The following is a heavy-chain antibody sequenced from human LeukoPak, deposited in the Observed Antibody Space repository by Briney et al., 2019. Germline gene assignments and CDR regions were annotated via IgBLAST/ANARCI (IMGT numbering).Heavy chain of an antibody. D-gene: IGHD6-6*01. CDR2: IRYDGSNK. CDR1: GFTFSSYG. J-gene: IGHJ2*01. V-gene: IGHV3-30*02. Sequence: GGSLRLSCAASGFTFSSYGMHWVRQAPGKGLEWVAFIRYDGSNKHYADSVKGRFTISRDNSKNTLHLQMNSLRAEDTAVYYCAKVSEYKVWYFDLWGRGTLVTVSS. CDR3: AKVSEYKVWYFDL.